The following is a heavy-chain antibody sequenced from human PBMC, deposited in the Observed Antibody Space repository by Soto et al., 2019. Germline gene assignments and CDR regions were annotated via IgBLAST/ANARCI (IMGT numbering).Heavy chain of an antibody. V-gene: IGHV1-8*01. D-gene: IGHD2-15*01. Sequence: QVQLVQSGAEVKKPGASVKVSCKASGYTFTSYDINWVRQATGQGLEWMGWMNPNSGNTGYAQKFQGRVTMNRNTPISTANMDLSSQRAEDTAGYYCACGDCSGGSCHGMDVWGQGTTVTVSS. CDR1: GYTFTSYD. CDR3: ACGDCSGGSCHGMDV. CDR2: MNPNSGNT. J-gene: IGHJ6*02.